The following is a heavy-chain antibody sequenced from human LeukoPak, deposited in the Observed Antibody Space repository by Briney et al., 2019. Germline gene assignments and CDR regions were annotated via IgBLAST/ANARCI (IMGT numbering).Heavy chain of an antibody. V-gene: IGHV6-1*01. J-gene: IGHJ5*02. CDR3: SGAGHGSHWWDP. CDR1: GDSVSRDRAA. CDR2: TRFMSIWKP. D-gene: IGHD6-19*01. Sequence: SQTLSLTCAISGDSVSRDRAAWNCTRQSPSGGLEWQGRTRFMSIWKPEYGVSVQDRATVNADTSKNQFYLHLNSVTAEDTAVYECSGAGHGSHWWDPGGEGALVSVPS.